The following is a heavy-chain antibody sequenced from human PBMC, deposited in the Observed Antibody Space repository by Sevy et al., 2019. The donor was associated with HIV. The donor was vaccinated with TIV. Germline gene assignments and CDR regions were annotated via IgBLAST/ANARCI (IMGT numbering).Heavy chain of an antibody. J-gene: IGHJ6*02. CDR1: GFTFTYAW. CDR2: IKSKADSGTI. V-gene: IGHV3-15*01. Sequence: GGSQRLSCAASGFTFTYAWMTWVRQAPGKGLEWVGRIKSKADSGTIDYAAPVKGRFTISRDDSKNTLYLQMNSLKTEDTGVYYCSTDPIIVLLVTDGMDVWGQGTTVTVSS. D-gene: IGHD2-8*02. CDR3: STDPIIVLLVTDGMDV.